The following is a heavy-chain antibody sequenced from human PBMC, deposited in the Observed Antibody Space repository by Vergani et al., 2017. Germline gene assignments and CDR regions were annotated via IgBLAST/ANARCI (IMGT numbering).Heavy chain of an antibody. J-gene: IGHJ5*02. CDR2: IYHTGSV. V-gene: IGHV4-38-2*01. CDR3: VRTVSLWFGETKDGGWFDP. CDR1: GYSITSGYY. Sequence: QVQLLESGPGLLKPSETLSLTCSVSGYSITSGYYWGWIRQPPGWGLEWIGSIYHTGSVYYNPSLKSRVTVSVDTSMNQVSLKLNSVPAADTAVYYCVRTVSLWFGETKDGGWFDPWGQGTLVTVTS. D-gene: IGHD3-10*01.